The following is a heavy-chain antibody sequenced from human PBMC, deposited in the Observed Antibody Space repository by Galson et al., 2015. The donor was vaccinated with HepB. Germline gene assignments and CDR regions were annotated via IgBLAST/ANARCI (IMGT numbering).Heavy chain of an antibody. Sequence: SVKVSCKVSGGTFSSYTISWVRQAPRQGLEWMGGIIPILATGHYAEKFQGRVTITADESTSTAYMELNSLRSEDTAVYFCARGSLQNPYFDYWGQGTLVTVSS. V-gene: IGHV1-69*13. J-gene: IGHJ4*02. D-gene: IGHD5-24*01. CDR2: IIPILATG. CDR1: GGTFSSYT. CDR3: ARGSLQNPYFDY.